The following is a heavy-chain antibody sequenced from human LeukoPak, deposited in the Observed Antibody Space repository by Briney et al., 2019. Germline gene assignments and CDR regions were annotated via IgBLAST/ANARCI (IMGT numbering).Heavy chain of an antibody. V-gene: IGHV3-23*01. D-gene: IGHD6-19*01. CDR3: AKSMTLQWRGFFDL. CDR1: GFTFSSYA. CDR2: ISGSGGST. J-gene: IGHJ2*01. Sequence: GGSLRLSCAASGFTFSSYAMHWVRQAPGKGLEWVSAISGSGGSTYYADSVKGRFTISRDNSKNTLYLQKNSLRADDTAIYYCAKSMTLQWRGFFDLWGRGTHVTVSS.